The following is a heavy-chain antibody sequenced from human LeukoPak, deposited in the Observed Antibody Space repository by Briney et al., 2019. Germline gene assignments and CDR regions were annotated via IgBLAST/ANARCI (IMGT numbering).Heavy chain of an antibody. J-gene: IGHJ4*02. CDR1: GGPISSSSYY. CDR2: IYYSGST. Sequence: PSETLSLTCTVSGGPISSSSYYWGWIRQPPGKGLEWIGSIYYSGSTYYNPSLKSRVTISVDTSKNQFSLKLSSVTAADTAVYYCAREEKYYDILTGYRGAYFDYWGQGTLVTVSS. V-gene: IGHV4-39*07. CDR3: AREEKYYDILTGYRGAYFDY. D-gene: IGHD3-9*01.